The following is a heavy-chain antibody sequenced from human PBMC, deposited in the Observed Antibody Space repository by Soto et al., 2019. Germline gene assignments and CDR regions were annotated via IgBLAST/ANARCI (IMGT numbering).Heavy chain of an antibody. D-gene: IGHD2-21*02. J-gene: IGHJ4*02. CDR3: ARSYSGGDAYFDY. V-gene: IGHV4-30-2*01. CDR2: IYQSGST. CDR1: GGSISSGGYA. Sequence: SETLSLTCAVSGGSISSGGYAWAWIRQPPGKGLEWVGYIYQSGSTYYNPSLKGRVTIAADRSKNQFSLNLASVTAADTAVYYCARSYSGGDAYFDYWGQGTVVTVSS.